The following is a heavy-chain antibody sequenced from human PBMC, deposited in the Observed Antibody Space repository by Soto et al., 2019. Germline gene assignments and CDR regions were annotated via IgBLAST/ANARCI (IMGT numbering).Heavy chain of an antibody. Sequence: SVKVSCKASGGTFSSYAISWVRQAPGQGLEWMGGIIPIFGTANYAQKFQGRVTITADESTSTAYLELSSLSFEDTAVYYCAGPPELTRIYYYYGMDVWGQGTTVTVSS. D-gene: IGHD1-7*01. V-gene: IGHV1-69*13. CDR3: AGPPELTRIYYYYGMDV. CDR1: GGTFSSYA. J-gene: IGHJ6*02. CDR2: IIPIFGTA.